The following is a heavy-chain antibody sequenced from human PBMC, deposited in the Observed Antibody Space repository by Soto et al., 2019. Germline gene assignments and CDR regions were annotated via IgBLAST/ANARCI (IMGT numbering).Heavy chain of an antibody. CDR1: GGSINIEGFH. CDR3: TRASYPSWSMGYYYSGMEV. V-gene: IGHV4-31*03. D-gene: IGHD3-3*01. CDR2: INYNGIT. J-gene: IGHJ6*02. Sequence: PSETLSLTCNVSGGSINIEGFHWSWVRRHPGKGLEWMGYINYNGITYYNRSLRSRVTMSIVTSKNQCSLRLSSVAAAYTAVYYCTRASYPSWSMGYYYSGMEVWGPGTTDTVSS.